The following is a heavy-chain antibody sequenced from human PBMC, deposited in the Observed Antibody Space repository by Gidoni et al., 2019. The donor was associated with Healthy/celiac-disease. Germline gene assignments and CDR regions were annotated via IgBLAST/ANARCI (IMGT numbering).Heavy chain of an antibody. CDR1: GFTFSSYS. Sequence: EVQLVESGGGLVKPGGSLRLSCAASGFTFSSYSMTWFRQAPGKGLGWVSSISRSSSDIYYADSVKGRFTISRDNAKNSLYLQMNSLRAEDTAVYYGARAGYYDFWSGYYDYYYYYMDVWGKGTTVTVSS. CDR3: ARAGYYDFWSGYYDYYYYYMDV. D-gene: IGHD3-3*01. CDR2: ISRSSSDI. J-gene: IGHJ6*03. V-gene: IGHV3-21*01.